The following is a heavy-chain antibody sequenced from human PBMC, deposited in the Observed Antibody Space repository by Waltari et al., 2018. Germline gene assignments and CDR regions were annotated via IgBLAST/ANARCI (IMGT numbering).Heavy chain of an antibody. CDR1: GFSFSDYH. J-gene: IGHJ6*01. Sequence: QVQLVEFGGGLVKPGGSLRLSCAASGFSFSDYHMYWIRQAPGKGLEGVACIFVSGRFTNYEESVRGRCTISRDNAKKTLYLQMNSLRADDTAVYYCARDATAARLGAMGVWGQGTTVIVSS. D-gene: IGHD4-17*01. CDR3: ARDATAARLGAMGV. CDR2: IFVSGRFT. V-gene: IGHV3-11*06.